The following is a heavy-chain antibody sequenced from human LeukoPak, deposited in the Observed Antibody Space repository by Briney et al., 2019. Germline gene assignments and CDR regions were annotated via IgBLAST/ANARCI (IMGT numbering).Heavy chain of an antibody. CDR1: GGSISSSSYY. D-gene: IGHD1-20*01. J-gene: IGHJ4*02. CDR2: IYYSGST. Sequence: SETLSLTCTVSGGSISSSSYYWGWIRQPPGKGLEWIGSIYYSGSTYYNPSLKSRVTISVDTSKNQFSLKLSSVTAADTAVYYCAGHNWNDLHFDSWGQGTLVTVSS. V-gene: IGHV4-39*07. CDR3: AGHNWNDLHFDS.